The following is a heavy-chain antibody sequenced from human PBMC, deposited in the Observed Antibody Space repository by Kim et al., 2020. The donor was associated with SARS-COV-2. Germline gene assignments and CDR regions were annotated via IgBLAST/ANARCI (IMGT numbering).Heavy chain of an antibody. CDR2: IWYDGNNK. V-gene: IGHV3-33*06. Sequence: GGSLRLSCAASGFSFSSYGMHWLRQAPGKGLEWVAVIWYDGNNKDYADSVKGRFTISRDNSKNTLYLQMNSLRAEDTAVYYCAKDSVGGPGTDYWGQGTLVTVSS. J-gene: IGHJ4*02. D-gene: IGHD3-10*01. CDR3: AKDSVGGPGTDY. CDR1: GFSFSSYG.